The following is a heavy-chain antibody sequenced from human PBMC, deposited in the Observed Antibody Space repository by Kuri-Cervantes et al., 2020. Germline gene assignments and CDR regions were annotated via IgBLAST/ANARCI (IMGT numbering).Heavy chain of an antibody. CDR1: GFTFSSYA. Sequence: GESLKISCAASGFTFSSYAMHWVRQAPGKGLEWVAVISYDGSNKYYADSVKGRFTISRDNAKNSLYLQMNSLRAEDTAVYYCAREYYYDSSGPSTHDAFDIWGQGTMATVSS. J-gene: IGHJ3*02. V-gene: IGHV3-30-3*01. CDR2: ISYDGSNK. D-gene: IGHD3-22*01. CDR3: AREYYYDSSGPSTHDAFDI.